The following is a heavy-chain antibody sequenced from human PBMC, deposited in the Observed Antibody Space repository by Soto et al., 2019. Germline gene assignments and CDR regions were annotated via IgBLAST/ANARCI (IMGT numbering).Heavy chain of an antibody. D-gene: IGHD1-26*01. CDR3: ARLGWELLSGRRYFDY. CDR1: GYTFSDFA. CDR2: ISPYTGKT. V-gene: IGHV1-18*04. Sequence: QVLLVQSGSEVKKPGASMKVSCQTSGYTFSDFALTWVRQVPDKGLEWLGWISPYTGKTNYAQRVHDRVALTTATSTRTAYLELRSLTYDDTAVYYCARLGWELLSGRRYFDYWGQGTLVTVSS. J-gene: IGHJ4*02.